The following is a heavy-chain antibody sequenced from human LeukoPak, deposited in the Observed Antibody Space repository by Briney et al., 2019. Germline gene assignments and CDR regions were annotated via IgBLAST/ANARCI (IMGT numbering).Heavy chain of an antibody. V-gene: IGHV1-2*02. J-gene: IGHJ3*02. CDR1: GYTFTNYY. CDR2: INSNRGGT. D-gene: IGHD3-3*01. Sequence: GASVKVSCKASGYTFTNYYIHWVRQAPGQGLEWMGWINSNRGGTNYAQKFQGRVTMTRDTSISTAYMELRSVRSDDKAVYYCARDHGDDAFDIWGPGTMVTVSS. CDR3: ARDHGDDAFDI.